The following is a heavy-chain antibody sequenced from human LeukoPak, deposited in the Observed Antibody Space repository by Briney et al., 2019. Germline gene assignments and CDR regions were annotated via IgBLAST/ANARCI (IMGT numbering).Heavy chain of an antibody. CDR1: GYTFTSYA. CDR3: ARGYSSSWYSWFDP. D-gene: IGHD6-13*01. Sequence: ASVKVSCKASGYTFTSYAMNWVRQAPGQGLEWMGWINTNTGNPTYAQGFTGRFIFSLDTSVSTAYLQISSLKAEDTAVYYCARGYSSSWYSWFDPWGQGTLVTVSS. J-gene: IGHJ5*02. V-gene: IGHV7-4-1*02. CDR2: INTNTGNP.